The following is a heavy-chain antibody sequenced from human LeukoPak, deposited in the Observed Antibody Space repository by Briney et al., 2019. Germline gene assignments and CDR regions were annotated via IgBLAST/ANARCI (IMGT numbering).Heavy chain of an antibody. V-gene: IGHV4-59*01. CDR1: GGSISSYY. D-gene: IGHD3-10*01. CDR3: ARLRQGKWFDP. CDR2: IYYSGST. Sequence: PSETLSLTCTVSGGSISSYYWSWIRQPPGKGLEWIGYIYYSGSTNYNPSLKSRVTISVDTSKNQFSLKLSSVTAADTAVYYCARLRQGKWFDPWGQGTLGTVSS. J-gene: IGHJ5*02.